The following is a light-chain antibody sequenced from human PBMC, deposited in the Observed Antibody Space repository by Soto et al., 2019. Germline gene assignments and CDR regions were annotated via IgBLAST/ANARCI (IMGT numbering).Light chain of an antibody. Sequence: DIQMAQSPSTLSASVGDRVTITCRASQSIDIWLAWYQQKAGKAPKLLIYKASTLESGGPSSFSGSGSGTEFTLTISSLQPDDVATYYCQQYNVYWTFGQGTKVEVK. CDR3: QQYNVYWT. V-gene: IGKV1-5*03. J-gene: IGKJ1*01. CDR1: QSIDIW. CDR2: KAS.